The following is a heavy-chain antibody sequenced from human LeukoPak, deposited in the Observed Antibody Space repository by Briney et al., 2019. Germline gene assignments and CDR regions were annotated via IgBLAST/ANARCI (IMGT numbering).Heavy chain of an antibody. CDR1: GYSFSSYW. J-gene: IGHJ4*02. D-gene: IGHD4/OR15-4a*01. Sequence: GESLQISCKASGYSFSSYWIGWVRQMPGGGLEWMGIIYPGDSDTRYSPSFQGQVTISADKSISTAYLQWSSLKASDTAMYYCAKSDGARGHSDYWGQGTLVTVSS. CDR3: AKSDGARGHSDY. CDR2: IYPGDSDT. V-gene: IGHV5-51*01.